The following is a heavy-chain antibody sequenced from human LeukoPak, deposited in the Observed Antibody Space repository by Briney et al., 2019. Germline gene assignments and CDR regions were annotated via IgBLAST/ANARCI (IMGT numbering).Heavy chain of an antibody. V-gene: IGHV3-30*02. J-gene: IGHJ4*02. CDR1: GFTFNTYP. D-gene: IGHD3-22*01. CDR2: IQDDGAKT. Sequence: PWGSLTLSCAASGFTFNTYPMHWVRQAPGKGLEWVGLIQDDGAKTNYADSVRGRFTISRDNSRSRVYLQMNSLKPDDTAVYYCATQTITLVVVISPFDYWGQGALVTVSS. CDR3: ATQTITLVVVISPFDY.